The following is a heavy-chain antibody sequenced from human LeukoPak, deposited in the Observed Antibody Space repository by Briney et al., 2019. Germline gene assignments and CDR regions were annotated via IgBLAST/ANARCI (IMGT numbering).Heavy chain of an antibody. D-gene: IGHD1-26*01. CDR1: GGSINNYY. CDR2: MSISGIT. V-gene: IGHV4-4*07. CDR3: ARGREVGTTTGWFDP. Sequence: PSETLSLTCIVSGGSINNYYWSWIRQPAGKGLEWIGRMSISGITNYNPSLRSRVTMSVDTSKNQFSLKLTSVTAADTAVYYCARGREVGTTTGWFDPWGQGILVIVSS. J-gene: IGHJ5*02.